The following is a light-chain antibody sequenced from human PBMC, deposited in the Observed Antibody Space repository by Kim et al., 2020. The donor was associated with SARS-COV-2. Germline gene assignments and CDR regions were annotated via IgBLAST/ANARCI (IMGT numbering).Light chain of an antibody. CDR2: EVS. V-gene: IGLV2-8*01. CDR3: SAYAGHNIVI. Sequence: QSALTQPTSASGSPGQSVTISCTGTHTDIGIYDYVSWYQQHPGEVPKLLIYEVSKRASGVPDRFSGSKSANTASLTLSGLLPEDEADYYCSAYAGHNIVIFGGGTKVTV. CDR1: HTDIGIYDY. J-gene: IGLJ2*01.